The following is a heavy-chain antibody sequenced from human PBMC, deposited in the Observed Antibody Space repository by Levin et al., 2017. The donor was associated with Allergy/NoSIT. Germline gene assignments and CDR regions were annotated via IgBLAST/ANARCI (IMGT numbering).Heavy chain of an antibody. D-gene: IGHD3-3*01. CDR1: GFTFSSYA. Sequence: GGSLRLSCAASGFTFSSYAMSWVRQAPGKGLEWVSAISGSGGSTYYADSVKGRFTISRDNSKNTLYLQMNSLRAEDTAVYYCAKGTSYGVVICPWFDPWGQGTLVTVSS. CDR2: ISGSGGST. V-gene: IGHV3-23*01. CDR3: AKGTSYGVVICPWFDP. J-gene: IGHJ5*02.